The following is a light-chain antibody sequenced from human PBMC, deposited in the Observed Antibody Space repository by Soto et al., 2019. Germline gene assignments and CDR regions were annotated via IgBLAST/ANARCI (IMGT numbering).Light chain of an antibody. CDR1: QSVSSY. CDR2: DTS. V-gene: IGKV3-11*01. CDR3: QQRQYWPPIT. J-gene: IGKJ5*01. Sequence: EIVLTQSPATLSLSPGERATLSRRASQSVSSYLAWYQQKPGQAPRLLIYDTSNRATGVPARFSGSGSGTDFTLTISSLEPEDCAIYYCQQRQYWPPITFGQGTRLEI.